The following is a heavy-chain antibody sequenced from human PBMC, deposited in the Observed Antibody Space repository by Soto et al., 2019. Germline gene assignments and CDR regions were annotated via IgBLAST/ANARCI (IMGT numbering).Heavy chain of an antibody. CDR2: ISCSGGSS. CDR1: GFAFSTYA. J-gene: IGHJ6*02. V-gene: IGHV3-23*01. CDR3: AKVTKRAAAGRYEYYKYGMDV. Sequence: GGSLRLSCAASGFAFSTYAMTWVRQAPGKGLEWVSVISCSGGSSYYADSVKGRFTISRDNSKNTLFLQMNGLRAEDTAVYYCAKVTKRAAAGRYEYYKYGMDVWGQGTTVTVSS. D-gene: IGHD6-13*01.